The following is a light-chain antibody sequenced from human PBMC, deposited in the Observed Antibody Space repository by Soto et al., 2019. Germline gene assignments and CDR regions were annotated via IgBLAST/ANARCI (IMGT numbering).Light chain of an antibody. CDR2: AAS. J-gene: IGKJ4*01. CDR3: QQSYSTPLT. CDR1: QSISSY. Sequence: DIQMTQSPSSLSASVGDRVTITCRASQSISSYLNWYQQKPGKAPKLLMYAASSLQSGVPTRFGGSGSRTDFTLTISSLQPEDFATYYCQQSYSTPLTFGGGTKVDIK. V-gene: IGKV1-39*01.